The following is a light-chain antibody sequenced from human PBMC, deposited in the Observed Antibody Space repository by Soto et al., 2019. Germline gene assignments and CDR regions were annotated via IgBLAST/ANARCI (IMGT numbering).Light chain of an antibody. CDR1: SSDVGNYDS. V-gene: IGLV2-8*01. Sequence: QSALTQPPSASGSPGQSVTISCTGTSSDVGNYDSVSWYQHHPGKAPQAVIYEVNKRPSGVPDRFSGSKSGNTASLTVSGLEAEDEDDYYCTSSAGSNNDVFGTGTKVTV. CDR3: TSSAGSNNDV. J-gene: IGLJ1*01. CDR2: EVN.